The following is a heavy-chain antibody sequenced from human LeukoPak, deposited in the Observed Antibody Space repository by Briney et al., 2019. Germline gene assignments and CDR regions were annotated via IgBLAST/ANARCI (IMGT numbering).Heavy chain of an antibody. V-gene: IGHV4-61*08. J-gene: IGHJ4*02. D-gene: IGHD4-17*01. Sequence: SETLSLTCTVSGGSVISGGYYWSWIWQPPGKGLEWIGYIYYSGSTTYNPSLKSRVTISVDTSKNKFSLKLSSVTAADTAVYYCARVPISTTVRGYFDYWGQGTLVTVSS. CDR2: IYYSGST. CDR3: ARVPISTTVRGYFDY. CDR1: GGSVISGGYY.